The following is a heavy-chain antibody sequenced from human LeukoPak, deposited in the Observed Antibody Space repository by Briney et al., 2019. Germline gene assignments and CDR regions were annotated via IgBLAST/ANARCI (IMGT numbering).Heavy chain of an antibody. J-gene: IGHJ4*02. V-gene: IGHV4-4*07. Sequence: SETLSLTCTVAGGSISSYKWSWIRQPAGKGLEWIGRIYPSGGTNYNPSLKSRVTMSVDTSKNQFSLKLSSVTAADTAVYYCARIEGDSSGYIGPFDYWGQGTLVTVSS. CDR1: GGSISSYK. CDR2: IYPSGGT. CDR3: ARIEGDSSGYIGPFDY. D-gene: IGHD3-22*01.